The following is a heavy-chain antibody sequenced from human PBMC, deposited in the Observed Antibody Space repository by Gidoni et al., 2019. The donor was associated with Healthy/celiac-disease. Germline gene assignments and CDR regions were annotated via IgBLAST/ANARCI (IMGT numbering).Heavy chain of an antibody. Sequence: EVQLVESGGGLVQPGGSLRLSCAASGFTFRSYSMNWVRQAPGKGLEWVSYISSSSSTIYYADSVKGRFTISRDNAKNSLYLQMNSLRDEDTAVYYCARVYYDILTGYPNVDYWGQGTLVTVSS. J-gene: IGHJ4*02. CDR1: GFTFRSYS. V-gene: IGHV3-48*02. CDR3: ARVYYDILTGYPNVDY. CDR2: ISSSSSTI. D-gene: IGHD3-9*01.